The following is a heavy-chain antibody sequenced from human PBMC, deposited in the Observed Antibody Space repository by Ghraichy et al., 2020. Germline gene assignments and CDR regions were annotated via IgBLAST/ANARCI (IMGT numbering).Heavy chain of an antibody. Sequence: GGSLRLSCAASGFTLSSYWMSWVRQAPGKGLEWVANIKQDGSEKYYVHSVKGRFTIPRDNAKNSLYLQMNSLRAEDAAGYYCANGRYQLHDNLDYWGQGTLVTVSS. CDR1: GFTLSSYW. D-gene: IGHD2-2*01. J-gene: IGHJ4*02. CDR3: ANGRYQLHDNLDY. V-gene: IGHV3-7*03. CDR2: IKQDGSEK.